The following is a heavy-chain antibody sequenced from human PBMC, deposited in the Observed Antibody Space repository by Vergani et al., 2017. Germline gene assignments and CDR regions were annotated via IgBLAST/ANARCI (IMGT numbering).Heavy chain of an antibody. D-gene: IGHD3-9*01. V-gene: IGHV3-13*01. Sequence: VQLVESGGGEVQPGRSLRLSCAASGFTFSSYDMHWVRQATGKGLEWVSAIGTAGDTYYPGSVKGRFTISRENAKNSLYLQMNSLRAEDTAVYYCARETDTGSSVSYNYYAMDVWGQGTTVSVSS. CDR3: ARETDTGSSVSYNYYAMDV. CDR2: IGTAGDT. J-gene: IGHJ6*02. CDR1: GFTFSSYD.